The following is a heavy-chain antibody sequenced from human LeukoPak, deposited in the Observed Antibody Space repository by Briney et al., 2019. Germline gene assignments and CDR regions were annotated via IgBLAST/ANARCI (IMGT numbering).Heavy chain of an antibody. CDR2: IYSGGGT. J-gene: IGHJ4*02. CDR1: GITVSTNY. V-gene: IGHV3-66*02. CDR3: ARDRVSGFGPDY. D-gene: IGHD3-10*01. Sequence: PGGSLRLSCAASGITVSTNYMSWVRQAPGKGLEWVAIIYSGGGTYYADSVKGRFTISRDNPKNTLYLQMNSLRAEDTAVYYCARDRVSGFGPDYWGQGTLVTVSS.